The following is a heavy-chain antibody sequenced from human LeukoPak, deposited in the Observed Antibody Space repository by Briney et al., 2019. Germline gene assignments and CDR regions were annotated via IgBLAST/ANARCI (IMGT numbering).Heavy chain of an antibody. CDR2: ISYNGDNK. Sequence: GGSLRLPCVASGFTFSRFDMHWVRQAPGKGLEWVALISYNGDNKFYGDSVKGRFTIPRDNSKNTLFLQMSSLRIEDTAVYFCAKPFYDYSYDMDVWGQGTTVTVSS. CDR3: AKPFYDYSYDMDV. J-gene: IGHJ6*02. V-gene: IGHV3-30*18. CDR1: GFTFSRFD.